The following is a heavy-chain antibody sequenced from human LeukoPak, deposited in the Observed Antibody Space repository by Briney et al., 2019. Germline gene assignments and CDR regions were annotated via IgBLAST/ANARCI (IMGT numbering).Heavy chain of an antibody. Sequence: ASVTVSFKASGGTFSSYAISWARQAPGQGVEWMGGIIPIFGTANYAQKFQGRVTITTDESTSTAYMELSSLRSEDTAVYYCARVSYDYVWGSYRQGYYFDYWGQGTLVTVSS. CDR3: ARVSYDYVWGSYRQGYYFDY. D-gene: IGHD3-16*02. J-gene: IGHJ4*02. CDR1: GGTFSSYA. V-gene: IGHV1-69*05. CDR2: IIPIFGTA.